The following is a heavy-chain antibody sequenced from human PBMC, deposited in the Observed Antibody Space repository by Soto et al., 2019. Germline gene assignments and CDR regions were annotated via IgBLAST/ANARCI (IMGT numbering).Heavy chain of an antibody. CDR3: ARDRGSGSYRYYGMDV. D-gene: IGHD3-10*01. Sequence: ESGGGVVQPGRSLRLSCAASGFTFSSYAMHWVRQAPGKGLEWVAVISYDGSNKYYADSVKGRFTISRDNSKNTLYLQMNSLRAEDTAVYYCARDRGSGSYRYYGMDVWGQGTTVTVSS. CDR1: GFTFSSYA. CDR2: ISYDGSNK. J-gene: IGHJ6*02. V-gene: IGHV3-30-3*01.